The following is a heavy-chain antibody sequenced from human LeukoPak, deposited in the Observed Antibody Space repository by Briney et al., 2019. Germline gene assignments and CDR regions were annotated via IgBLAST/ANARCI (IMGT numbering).Heavy chain of an antibody. CDR3: ATGRDCSSGTCDSSLDF. V-gene: IGHV5-51*01. CDR2: IYPGDSKT. CDR1: GYSFTNYW. Sequence: GESLKISCKGSGYSFTNYWIGWVRQMPGKGLEWMGIIYPGDSKTRYSPSFQGQVTISVDKSRTTAYLQWSSLKAPDTAMYYCATGRDCSSGTCDSSLDFWGQGTLVTVSS. D-gene: IGHD2-15*01. J-gene: IGHJ4*02.